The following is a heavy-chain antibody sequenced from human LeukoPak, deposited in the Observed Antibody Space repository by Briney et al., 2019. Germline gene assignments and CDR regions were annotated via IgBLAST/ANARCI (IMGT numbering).Heavy chain of an antibody. CDR3: ARFARLGYCSGGSCYSGGNYFDY. CDR2: IYYSGST. V-gene: IGHV4-59*11. CDR1: GGSISSHY. D-gene: IGHD2-15*01. J-gene: IGHJ4*02. Sequence: SETLSLTCTVSGGSISSHYWSWIRQPPGKGLEWIGYIYYSGSTNYNPSLKSRVTISVDTSKNQFSLKLSSVTAADTAVYYCARFARLGYCSGGSCYSGGNYFDYWGQGTLVTVSS.